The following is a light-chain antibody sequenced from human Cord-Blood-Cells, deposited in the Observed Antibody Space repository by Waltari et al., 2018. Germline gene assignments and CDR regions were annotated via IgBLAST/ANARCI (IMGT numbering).Light chain of an antibody. J-gene: IGLJ3*02. Sequence: SVLTQPPSASGTPGQRVTIPCSGSSSHIGSNTVNWYQQLPGTAPKLLIYSTNQRPSGVPDRFSGSKSGTSASLAISGLQSEDEADYYCAAWDDSLNGWVFGGGTKLTVL. CDR2: STN. CDR1: SSHIGSNT. V-gene: IGLV1-44*01. CDR3: AAWDDSLNGWV.